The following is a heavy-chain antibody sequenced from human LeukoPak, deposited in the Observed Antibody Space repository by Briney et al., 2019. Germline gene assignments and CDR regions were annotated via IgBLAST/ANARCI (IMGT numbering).Heavy chain of an antibody. D-gene: IGHD6-13*01. V-gene: IGHV4-59*12. CDR1: GGSFSGYY. CDR3: ARWSSSWYGNFDY. CDR2: IYYSGTT. J-gene: IGHJ4*02. Sequence: SETLSLTCAVYGGSFSGYYWSWIRQPPGKGLEWIGYIYYSGTTNYNPSLKSRVSMSVDTSKNQFSLKLSSVTAADTAVYYCARWSSSWYGNFDYWGQGTLVTVSS.